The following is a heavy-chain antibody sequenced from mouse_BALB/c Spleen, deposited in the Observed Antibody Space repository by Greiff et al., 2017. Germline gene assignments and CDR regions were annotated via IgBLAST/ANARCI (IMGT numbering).Heavy chain of an antibody. Sequence: VKLMESGAELAKPGASVKMSCKASGYTFTSYWMHWVKQRPGQGLEWIGYINPSTGYTEYTQKFKDKATLTADKSSSTAYMQLSSLTSEDSAVYYCARRRGKGGAMDYWGQGTSGTVSS. V-gene: IGHV1-7*01. J-gene: IGHJ4*01. D-gene: IGHD1-1*02. CDR2: INPSTGYT. CDR1: GYTFTSYW. CDR3: ARRRGKGGAMDY.